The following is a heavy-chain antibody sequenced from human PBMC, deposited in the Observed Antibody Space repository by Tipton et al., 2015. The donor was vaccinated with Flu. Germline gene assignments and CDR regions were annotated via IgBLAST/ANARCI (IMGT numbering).Heavy chain of an antibody. V-gene: IGHV4-4*08. J-gene: IGHJ3*02. D-gene: IGHD3-10*01. Sequence: TLSLTCTVSGDSISSYYWSWIRQPPGKRLEWIGYIYSSGSTNYNPSLKSRVTISPDTSKNQFSLRLTSVTAADTAVYYCARRGRTVRDAFDIWGKGTMVTVSS. CDR1: GDSISSYY. CDR2: IYSSGST. CDR3: ARRGRTVRDAFDI.